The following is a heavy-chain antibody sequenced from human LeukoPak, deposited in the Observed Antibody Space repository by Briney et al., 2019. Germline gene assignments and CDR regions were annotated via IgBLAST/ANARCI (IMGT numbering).Heavy chain of an antibody. D-gene: IGHD1-26*01. CDR1: GGSISTSNYY. CDR2: IFYSGST. Sequence: PSETLSLTCTVSGGSISTSNYYWGWIRQPPGKGLEWIGNIFYSGSTYYSPSLKSRVTISLDTSRNQFSLKLTSVTAADMAVYFCARQFLVGSTFHAFDLWGQGTRVTVSS. CDR3: ARQFLVGSTFHAFDL. V-gene: IGHV4-39*07. J-gene: IGHJ3*01.